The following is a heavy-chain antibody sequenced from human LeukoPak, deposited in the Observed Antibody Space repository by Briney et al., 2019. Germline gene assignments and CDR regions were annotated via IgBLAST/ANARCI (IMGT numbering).Heavy chain of an antibody. D-gene: IGHD3-22*01. Sequence: GRSLRLSCAASGFTFSSCGMHWVRQAPGKGLEWVALIWYDGSNKYHADSVKGRFTISRDNSKNTLYLQMDRLRAEDTAVYYCARESGGYYDSSGYYYFDYWGQGTLVTVSS. CDR1: GFTFSSCG. J-gene: IGHJ4*02. CDR2: IWYDGSNK. CDR3: ARESGGYYDSSGYYYFDY. V-gene: IGHV3-33*01.